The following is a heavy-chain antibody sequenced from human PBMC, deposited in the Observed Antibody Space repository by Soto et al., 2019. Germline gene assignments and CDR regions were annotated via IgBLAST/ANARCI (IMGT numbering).Heavy chain of an antibody. CDR3: VRGMNPLF. CDR1: GFTLRTYT. CDR2: ISISSSDR. V-gene: IGHV3-21*06. J-gene: IGHJ4*01. Sequence: LRLSCAASGFTLRTYTMNWVRQAPGKGLEWVSSISISSSDRYYADSVRGRFTISRDNAKNALYLQMNSLRADDTAVYFCVRGMNPLFGGQGTLVTVSS.